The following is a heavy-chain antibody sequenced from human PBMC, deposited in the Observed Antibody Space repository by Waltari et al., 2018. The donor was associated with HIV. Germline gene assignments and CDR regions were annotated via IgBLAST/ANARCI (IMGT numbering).Heavy chain of an antibody. CDR1: GFTFSTYS. CDR3: ARGTYYYDSSGYYDNLPFDY. J-gene: IGHJ4*02. Sequence: EVQLVESGGGLVKPGGSLRLSCAASGFTFSTYSMHWVRQAPRKGLEWVSSISSSSTYIYYADSVKGRFTISRDHAKHSLYLQMNSLRAEDTAVYFCARGTYYYDSSGYYDNLPFDYWGQGTLVTVSS. D-gene: IGHD3-22*01. CDR2: ISSSSTYI. V-gene: IGHV3-21*01.